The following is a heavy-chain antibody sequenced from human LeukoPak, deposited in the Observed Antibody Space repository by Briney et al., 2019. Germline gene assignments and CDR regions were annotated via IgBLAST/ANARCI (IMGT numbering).Heavy chain of an antibody. J-gene: IGHJ4*02. V-gene: IGHV3-23*01. CDR3: AKDRGIISDY. CDR1: GFTFSSYG. D-gene: IGHD3-10*01. CDR2: ISGSGDST. Sequence: GGSLRLSCAASGFTFSSYGMSWVRQAPGKGLEWVSAISGSGDSTYYADSVKGRFTISRNNSKNTLYLQMNSLKAEDTAVYYCAKDRGIISDYWGQGTLVTVSS.